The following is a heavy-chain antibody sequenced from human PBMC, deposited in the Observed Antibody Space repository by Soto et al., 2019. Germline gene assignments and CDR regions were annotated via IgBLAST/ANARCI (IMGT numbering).Heavy chain of an antibody. J-gene: IGHJ4*02. D-gene: IGHD5-18*01. CDR1: GFTFSGHS. Sequence: GGSLRLSWAASGFTFSGHSMNWVRQAQGKGLEWVSSISSSSSYIYYADSVKGRFTISRDNAKNSLYLQMNSLRAEDTAVYYCARDQPGYSYGYGLGYWGQGTLVTVSS. CDR2: ISSSSSYI. CDR3: ARDQPGYSYGYGLGY. V-gene: IGHV3-21*01.